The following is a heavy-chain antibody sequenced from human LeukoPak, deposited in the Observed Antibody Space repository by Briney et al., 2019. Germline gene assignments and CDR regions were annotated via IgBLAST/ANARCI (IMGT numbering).Heavy chain of an antibody. D-gene: IGHD3-3*01. CDR2: ISYDESNK. CDR3: ARDLRNYDFWSGYYYYYYYGMDV. V-gene: IGHV3-30*03. Sequence: GGSLRLSCAASGFTFSSYGMHWVRQAPGKGLEWVAVISYDESNKYYADSVKGRFTISRDNSKNTLYLQMNSLRAEDTAVYYCARDLRNYDFWSGYYYYYYYGMDVWGQGTTVTVSS. J-gene: IGHJ6*02. CDR1: GFTFSSYG.